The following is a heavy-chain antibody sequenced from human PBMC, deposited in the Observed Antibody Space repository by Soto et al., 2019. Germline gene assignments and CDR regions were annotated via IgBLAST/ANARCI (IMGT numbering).Heavy chain of an antibody. CDR3: ARKDIRQEYYFDY. CDR1: GFSLSTHGLC. J-gene: IGHJ4*02. V-gene: IGHV2-70*01. Sequence: SGPTLVNPTQTLTLTCTFSGFSLSTHGLCVSWIRQPPGKALQWLALIDWDDDKYYTTFLKTRLIVSKDTSKNQVVLTMTNMDPVDTATYYCARKDIRQEYYFDYWGQGALVTVSS. CDR2: IDWDDDK.